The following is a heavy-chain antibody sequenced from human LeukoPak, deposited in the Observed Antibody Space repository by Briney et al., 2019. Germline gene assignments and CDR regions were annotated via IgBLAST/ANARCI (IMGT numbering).Heavy chain of an antibody. CDR1: GFSFRSYS. Sequence: GGSLRLSCAASGFSFRSYSLNWVRQAPGKGLEWISYINSGSTTIKYADSVKGRFIISRDDTNDSLYLQMNSLRADDTAIYYCATLTANAIGYWGQGTLVTVSS. CDR2: INSGSTTI. D-gene: IGHD3-9*01. J-gene: IGHJ4*02. CDR3: ATLTANAIGY. V-gene: IGHV3-48*04.